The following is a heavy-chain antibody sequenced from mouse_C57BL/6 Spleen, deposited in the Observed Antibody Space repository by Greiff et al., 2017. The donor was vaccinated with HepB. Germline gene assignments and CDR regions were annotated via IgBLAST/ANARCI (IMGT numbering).Heavy chain of an antibody. CDR3: GGLGLDY. V-gene: IGHV1-82*01. J-gene: IGHJ2*01. D-gene: IGHD4-1*01. CDR1: GYAFSSSW. CDR2: IYPGDGDT. Sequence: QVQLQQSGPELVKPGASVKISCKASGYAFSSSWMNWVKQRPGQGLEWIGRIYPGDGDTNYNGKFKGKATLTADTSSSTAYMPLSSLTSEDSAVYCCGGLGLDYWGQGTTLTVSS.